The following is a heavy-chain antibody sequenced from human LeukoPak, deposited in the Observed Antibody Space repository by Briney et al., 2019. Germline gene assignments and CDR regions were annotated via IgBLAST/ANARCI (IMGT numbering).Heavy chain of an antibody. CDR3: ARGYCSGGSCYSG. CDR1: GFTLSHYM. J-gene: IGHJ4*02. D-gene: IGHD2-15*01. CDR2: MWSDGSAA. Sequence: GGSLRLSCTVSGFTLSHYMMIWVRQAPGEGLEWVANMWSDGSAAFYADSVKGRFTISRDNAKNSLYLQLNSLRAEDTAVYYCARGYCSGGSCYSGWGQGTLVTVSS. V-gene: IGHV3-7*01.